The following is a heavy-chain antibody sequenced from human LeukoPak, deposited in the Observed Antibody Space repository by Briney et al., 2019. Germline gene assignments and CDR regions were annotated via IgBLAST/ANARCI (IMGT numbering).Heavy chain of an antibody. J-gene: IGHJ4*02. CDR3: ARGRDYPYLFDY. Sequence: PSETLSLTCAVYGGSFSGYYWSWIRQPPGKGLEWIGEINHSGSTNYNPSLKSRVTISVDTSKNQFSLKLNSVTAADTAVYYCARGRDYPYLFDYWGQGTLVTVSS. CDR1: GGSFSGYY. D-gene: IGHD4-17*01. V-gene: IGHV4-34*01. CDR2: INHSGST.